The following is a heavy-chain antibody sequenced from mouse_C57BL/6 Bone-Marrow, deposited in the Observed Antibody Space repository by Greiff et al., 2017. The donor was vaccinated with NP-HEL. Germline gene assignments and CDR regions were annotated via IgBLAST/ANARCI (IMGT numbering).Heavy chain of an antibody. Sequence: VQLQQSGPELVKPGASVKIFRKASGYTFTDYYVNWVKQSHGKSLEWIGDINPNNGGTSYNQKFKGKATLTEDNSSSTAYMELRSLTSEDYAVYYCARATYYDYDKAKKYWGQGTTVTVSS. V-gene: IGHV1-26*01. CDR3: ARATYYDYDKAKKY. J-gene: IGHJ4*01. CDR1: GYTFTDYY. D-gene: IGHD2-4*01. CDR2: INPNNGGT.